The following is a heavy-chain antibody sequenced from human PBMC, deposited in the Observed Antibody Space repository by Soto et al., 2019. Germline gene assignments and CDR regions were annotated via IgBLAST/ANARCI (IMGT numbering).Heavy chain of an antibody. CDR2: IYYSAST. D-gene: IGHD4-17*01. CDR1: YGSISSSSYY. V-gene: IGHV4-39*07. J-gene: IGHJ4*02. CDR3: FPTTVVTPDDY. Sequence: SQTLSATCAVSYGSISSSSYYWGYVHQPPLKGLEWIGSIYYSASTYYNPSLKSRVTISVDTSKNTAYLQMNSLKTEDTAVYYCFPTTVVTPDDYWGQGTLVTVSS.